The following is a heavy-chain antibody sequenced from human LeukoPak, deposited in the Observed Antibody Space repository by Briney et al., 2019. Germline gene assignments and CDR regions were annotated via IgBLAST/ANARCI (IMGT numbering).Heavy chain of an antibody. CDR2: IYTSGST. J-gene: IGHJ4*02. CDR3: AGEVDGYCSSTSCYKTFDY. CDR1: GGSISSYY. Sequence: SETLSLTCTVSGGSISSYYWSWIRQPAGKGLEWIGRIYTSGSTNYNPSLKSRVTMSVDTSKNQFSLKLSSVTAADTAVYYCAGEVDGYCSSTSCYKTFDYWGQGTLVTVSS. V-gene: IGHV4-4*07. D-gene: IGHD2-2*02.